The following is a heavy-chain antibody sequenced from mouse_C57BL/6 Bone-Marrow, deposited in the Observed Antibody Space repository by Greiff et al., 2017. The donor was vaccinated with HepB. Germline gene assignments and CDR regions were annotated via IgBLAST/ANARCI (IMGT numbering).Heavy chain of an antibody. CDR3: RRRDHDGYCPWFAY. J-gene: IGHJ3*01. CDR2: ISSGGGNI. D-gene: IGHD2-3*01. V-gene: IGHV5-9-1*02. Sequence: EVHLVESGEGLVKPGGSLKLSCAASGFTFSSYAMSWVRQTPGKRLEWVAYISSGGGNIYYADTVKGRFTISRDNARNTLYLQMSSLKSEDTAMYYCRRRDHDGYCPWFAYWGQGTLVTVSA. CDR1: GFTFSSYA.